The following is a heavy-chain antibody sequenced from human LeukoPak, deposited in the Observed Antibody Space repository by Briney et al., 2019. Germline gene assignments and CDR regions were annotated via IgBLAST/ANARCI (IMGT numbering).Heavy chain of an antibody. CDR1: GFAFSSYA. Sequence: HTGGSLRLSCAASGFAFSSYAMSWVRQAPGKGLEWVSGISGSGGSTYSADFVKGRFTISRDNSKSTLYLQVNSLRAEDTAVYYCAKDPRVHGSGSYYFDYWGQGALVTVSS. J-gene: IGHJ4*02. CDR2: ISGSGGST. V-gene: IGHV3-23*01. CDR3: AKDPRVHGSGSYYFDY. D-gene: IGHD3-10*01.